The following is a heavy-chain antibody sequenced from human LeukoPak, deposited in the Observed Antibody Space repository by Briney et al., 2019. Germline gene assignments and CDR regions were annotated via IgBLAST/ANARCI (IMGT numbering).Heavy chain of an antibody. V-gene: IGHV3-23*01. CDR1: GFTFSGFA. J-gene: IGHJ4*02. Sequence: GGSLRLSCAASGFTFSGFAMTWVRQAPGKGLEWVSSIGSDSKTHYSESVKGRFAISRDNSKSTLYLQMNSLTAEDTAVYYCARDLVYGSGSLGYWGQGTLVTVSS. D-gene: IGHD3-10*01. CDR2: IGSDSKT. CDR3: ARDLVYGSGSLGY.